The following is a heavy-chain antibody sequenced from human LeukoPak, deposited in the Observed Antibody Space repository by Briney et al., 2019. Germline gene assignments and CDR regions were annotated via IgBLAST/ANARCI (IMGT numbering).Heavy chain of an antibody. CDR1: GGSISSYY. Sequence: SETLSLTCIVSGGSISSYYWSWIRQPPGKGLEWIGYIYYSESTNYNPSLKSRVTISVDTYKNQFSLKLSAVTAADTAGYYCARYLRDGYNYYFDYWGQGTLVTVSS. CDR2: IYYSEST. V-gene: IGHV4-59*01. CDR3: ARYLRDGYNYYFDY. J-gene: IGHJ4*02. D-gene: IGHD1-1*01.